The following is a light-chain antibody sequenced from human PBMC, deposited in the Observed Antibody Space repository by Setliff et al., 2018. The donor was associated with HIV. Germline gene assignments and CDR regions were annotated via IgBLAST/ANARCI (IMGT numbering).Light chain of an antibody. V-gene: IGLV1-51*01. CDR3: ATWDSSLRDVV. CDR2: DDN. CDR1: SSNIGKNV. Sequence: QSVLTQPPSVSAAPAQKVSMSCSGSSSNIGKNVVSWYQQLPRAAPKLVMYDDNNRPSGIPDRFSGSRSGTSATLDITALQTGDEADYYCATWDSSLRDVVFGGGTQLTVL. J-gene: IGLJ2*01.